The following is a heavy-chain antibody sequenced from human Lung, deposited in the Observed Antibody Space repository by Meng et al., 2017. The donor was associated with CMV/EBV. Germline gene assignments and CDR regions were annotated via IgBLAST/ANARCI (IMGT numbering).Heavy chain of an antibody. V-gene: IGHV4-39*07. CDR2: TYYRAST. J-gene: IGHJ3*02. Sequence: SETLSLXCTVPGGSITSSTYYWGWMRQGPGKGLEWLGTTYYRASTYYNPSLKSRVTISIDTSKIQFSLRLTSVTAADTAVYYCARGVVVYNFWTGSEPNGAYDTWGQGXMVTVSS. D-gene: IGHD3/OR15-3a*01. CDR1: GGSITSSTYY. CDR3: ARGVVVYNFWTGSEPNGAYDT.